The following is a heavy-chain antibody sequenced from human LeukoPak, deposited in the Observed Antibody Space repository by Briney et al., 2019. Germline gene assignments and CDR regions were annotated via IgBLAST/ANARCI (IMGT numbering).Heavy chain of an antibody. CDR3: AKGGWGDYYGSGSYPQFDY. D-gene: IGHD3-10*01. J-gene: IGHJ4*02. CDR2: IRWNSGNI. Sequence: GGSLRLSCAASGFTFDDYAMHWVRHAPGKGLEWVSGIRWNSGNIVYADSVKGRFTISRDNAKNSLYLQMNSLRAEDTALYYFAKGGWGDYYGSGSYPQFDYWGQGTLVTVSS. CDR1: GFTFDDYA. V-gene: IGHV3-9*01.